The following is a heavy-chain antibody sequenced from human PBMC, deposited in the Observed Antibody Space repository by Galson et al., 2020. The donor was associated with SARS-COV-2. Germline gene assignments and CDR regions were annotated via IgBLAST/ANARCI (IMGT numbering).Heavy chain of an antibody. CDR3: ATKASYTSDSEYFDY. CDR2: LHYSGST. J-gene: IGHJ4*02. CDR1: GGSISSSRYY. V-gene: IGHV4-39*01. Sequence: ETSETLSLTCTVSGGSISSSRYYWGWIRQPPGKGLEWIGVLHYSGSTYYNPSLKSRVTMSADTSKNQFSLELTSVTAADTAVYYCATKASYTSDSEYFDYWGQGTLVTVSS. D-gene: IGHD2-21*01.